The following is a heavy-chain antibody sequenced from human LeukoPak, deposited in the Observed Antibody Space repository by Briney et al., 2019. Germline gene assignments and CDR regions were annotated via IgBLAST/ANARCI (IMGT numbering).Heavy chain of an antibody. J-gene: IGHJ4*02. CDR1: GFTFSNYW. D-gene: IGHD6-6*01. V-gene: IGHV3-7*01. Sequence: GGSLRLSCAASGFTFSNYWMSWVRQAPGKGLEWVANIKQDGSVEYYVDSVKGRFTISRDNAKNSLYLQMNSPGAEDTAVYYCARIGYSSSSFDYWGQGTLVTAPS. CDR2: IKQDGSVE. CDR3: ARIGYSSSSFDY.